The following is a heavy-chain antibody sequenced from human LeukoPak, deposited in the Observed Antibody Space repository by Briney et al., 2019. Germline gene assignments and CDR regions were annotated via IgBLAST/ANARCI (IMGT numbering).Heavy chain of an antibody. V-gene: IGHV4-31*03. CDR2: KYYSGSA. Sequence: SETLSLTCSVSGVSVSDGRYYWTWIRQPPGKGLEWLGYKYYSGSAKYNPSLKSRLTISVDTSKNQFSLQVSSVTAADTATYYCATPYCSSISCLDVFNMWGQGTRVTVSS. CDR3: ATPYCSSISCLDVFNM. D-gene: IGHD2-2*01. J-gene: IGHJ3*02. CDR1: GVSVSDGRYY.